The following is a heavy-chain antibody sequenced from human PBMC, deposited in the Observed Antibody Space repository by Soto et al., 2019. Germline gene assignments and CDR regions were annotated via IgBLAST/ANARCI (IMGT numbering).Heavy chain of an antibody. CDR1: GGTLSSYS. CDR2: IIPFLGRT. CDR3: ARTTGTPNSNWFDP. V-gene: IGHV1-69*02. J-gene: IGHJ5*02. D-gene: IGHD1-7*01. Sequence: QLHLVQSGAEVRKPGSSVKVSCKASGGTLSSYSVTWVRQAPGQGLEWMGRIIPFLGRTNYAQNFQGRVTFTVGMSTITAYMELSTRRSDDAAMYNWARTTGTPNSNWFDPWGSGTLVIFSS.